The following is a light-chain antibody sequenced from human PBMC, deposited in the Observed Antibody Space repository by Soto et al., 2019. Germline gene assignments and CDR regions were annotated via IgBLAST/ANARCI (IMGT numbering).Light chain of an antibody. Sequence: QSVLTQPASVSGSPGQSITISCTGTSSDAGNYNYVSWYQQHPGKAPKLMIYDVSNRPSGVSNRFSGSKSGYMASLTISGLQAEDEADYYCSSYTSSSTILFGGGTKVTVL. V-gene: IGLV2-14*01. CDR3: SSYTSSSTIL. J-gene: IGLJ2*01. CDR2: DVS. CDR1: SSDAGNYNY.